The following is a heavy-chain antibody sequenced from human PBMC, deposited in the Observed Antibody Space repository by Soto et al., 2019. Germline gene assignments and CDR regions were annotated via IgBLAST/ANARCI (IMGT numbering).Heavy chain of an antibody. CDR1: GYTFTSYA. V-gene: IGHV1-3*01. J-gene: IGHJ3*02. CDR2: INAGNGNT. Sequence: ASVKVSCKASGYTFTSYAMHWARQSPGQRLEWMGWINAGNGNTKYSQKFQGRVTITRDTSASTAYMELSSLRSEDTAVYYCARRSVNDAFAIWGQGTMVTGSS. CDR3: ARRSVNDAFAI.